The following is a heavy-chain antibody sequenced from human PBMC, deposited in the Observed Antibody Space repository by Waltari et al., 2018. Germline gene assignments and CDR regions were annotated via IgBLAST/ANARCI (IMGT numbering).Heavy chain of an antibody. J-gene: IGHJ4*02. Sequence: EVQVVESGGGLVQPGGSLRLSCAASGFTFSNYWMTWVRRAPGKGREWVANINQDGKGLHYVDSVRGRFTISRDNAKNSMFLQMNSLRAEDTAVYYCARVPLPWYLDYWGQGTLVTVSS. V-gene: IGHV3-7*01. CDR2: INQDGKGL. CDR3: ARVPLPWYLDY. CDR1: GFTFSNYW.